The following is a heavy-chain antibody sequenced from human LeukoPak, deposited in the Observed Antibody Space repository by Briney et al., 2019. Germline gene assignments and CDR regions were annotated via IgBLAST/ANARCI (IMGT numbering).Heavy chain of an antibody. J-gene: IGHJ2*01. CDR1: SGSLSGYY. CDR3: ARGVDL. CDR2: ITHSGSP. Sequence: SETLSLTCGVSSGSLSGYYWRWIRQPPGGGLEWLGEITHSGSPNYNPSLKSRVTISGDTSKKQFSLNLRSVTAADTGVYYCARGVDLWGRGTPVTVSS. V-gene: IGHV4-34*01.